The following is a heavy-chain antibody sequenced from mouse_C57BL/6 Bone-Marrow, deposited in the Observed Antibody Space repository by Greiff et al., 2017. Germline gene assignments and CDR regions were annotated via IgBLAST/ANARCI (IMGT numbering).Heavy chain of an antibody. V-gene: IGHV5-17*01. J-gene: IGHJ4*01. CDR3: ARLYYYGSSYGAMDY. Sequence: EVQRVESGGGLVKPGGSLKLSCAASGFTFSDYGMHWVRQAPEKGLEWVAYISSGSSTNYYADTVKGRFTISRDNAKNTLFLQMTSLRSEDTAMYYCARLYYYGSSYGAMDYWGQGTSVTVSS. CDR2: ISSGSSTN. CDR1: GFTFSDYG. D-gene: IGHD1-1*01.